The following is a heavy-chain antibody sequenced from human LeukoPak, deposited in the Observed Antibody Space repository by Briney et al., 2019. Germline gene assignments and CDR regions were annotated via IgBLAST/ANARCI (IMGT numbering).Heavy chain of an antibody. D-gene: IGHD3-3*01. CDR3: ARDLSGITTFGGYFDY. J-gene: IGHJ4*02. CDR1: GFTFSNYW. CDR2: IKQDGSEK. Sequence: GGSLRLSCAASGFTFSNYWMLWVRQAPGKGLEWVANIKQDGSEKYYVDSVKGRFTISRDNAKNSLYLQMNSLRAEDTAVYYCARDLSGITTFGGYFDYWGQGTLVTVSS. V-gene: IGHV3-7*01.